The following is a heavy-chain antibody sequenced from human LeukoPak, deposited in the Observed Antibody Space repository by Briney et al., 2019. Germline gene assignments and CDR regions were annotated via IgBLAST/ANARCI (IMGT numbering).Heavy chain of an antibody. CDR3: ASGGGSGPLSIDY. CDR2: VIPIFGTP. J-gene: IGHJ4*02. CDR1: GDSFRTYA. D-gene: IGHD6-19*01. Sequence: SVKVSCKSSGDSFRTYAINWVRQAPGQGLEWMGGVIPIFGTPNYAQKFQGRVTLTTDASTSTAYMELSSLRSEDTAVYYCASGGGSGPLSIDYWGQGTLVTVSS. V-gene: IGHV1-69*05.